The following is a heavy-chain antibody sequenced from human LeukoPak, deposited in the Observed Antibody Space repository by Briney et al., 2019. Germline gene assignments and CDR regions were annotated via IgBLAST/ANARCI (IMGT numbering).Heavy chain of an antibody. V-gene: IGHV4-59*01. J-gene: IGHJ4*02. CDR2: IYYSGST. D-gene: IGHD5-18*01. CDR3: ARRPPDMVAFDY. CDR1: GGSISSYY. Sequence: PSETLSLTCTVSGGSISSYYWSWLRQPPGKGLEWIGYIYYSGSTNYNPSLKSRVSISVDTSKNQFSLRLRSVTAADTAVYYCARRPPDMVAFDYWGQGTLVTVSS.